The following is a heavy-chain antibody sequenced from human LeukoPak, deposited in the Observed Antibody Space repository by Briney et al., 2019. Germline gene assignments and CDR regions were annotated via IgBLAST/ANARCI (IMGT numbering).Heavy chain of an antibody. J-gene: IGHJ4*02. D-gene: IGHD1-26*01. V-gene: IGHV3-7*01. Sequence: PGGSLRLSCAASGFTFSSYWMSWVRQAPGKGLEWVANIKQDGSEKYYVDSVKGRSTISRDNAKNSLYLQMNSLRAEDTAVYYCARDLPIHKYSGRVYYFDYWGQGTLVTVSS. CDR1: GFTFSSYW. CDR2: IKQDGSEK. CDR3: ARDLPIHKYSGRVYYFDY.